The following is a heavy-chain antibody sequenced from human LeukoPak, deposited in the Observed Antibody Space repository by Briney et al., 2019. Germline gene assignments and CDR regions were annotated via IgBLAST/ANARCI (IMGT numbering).Heavy chain of an antibody. J-gene: IGHJ6*03. Sequence: PSETLSLTCTVSGGSISSYYCSCIRQPPGTGLAWIGYIYYSGSTNYKSSLKSRVTISVDTSKNQFSLKLSSVTAADTAVYYCARTTEGGYSYGYFYYYYMDVWGKGTTVTISS. CDR3: ARTTEGGYSYGYFYYYYMDV. D-gene: IGHD5-18*01. V-gene: IGHV4-59*01. CDR1: GGSISSYY. CDR2: IYYSGST.